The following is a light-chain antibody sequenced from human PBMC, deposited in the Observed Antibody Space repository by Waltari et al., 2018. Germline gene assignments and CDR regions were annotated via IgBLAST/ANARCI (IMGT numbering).Light chain of an antibody. Sequence: QSDLTQPASVSGSLGQSITISCTPPFRADRDSHYIPWYQQHPGKAPKLLFFDVAHRPSGVSHRFSASQSGDTASLSISGLRPEDEATYYCTSYTLLTFTWQFGGGTKLTV. CDR3: TSYTLLTFTWQ. CDR2: DVA. V-gene: IGLV2-14*03. CDR1: FRADRDSHY. J-gene: IGLJ3*02.